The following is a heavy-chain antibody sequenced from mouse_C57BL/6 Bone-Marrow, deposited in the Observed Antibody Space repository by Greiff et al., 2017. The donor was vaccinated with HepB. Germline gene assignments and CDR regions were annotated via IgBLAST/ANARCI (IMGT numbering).Heavy chain of an antibody. CDR2: SRNKANDYTT. CDR3: ARDASDGYFPMDY. D-gene: IGHD2-3*01. CDR1: GFTFSDFY. J-gene: IGHJ4*01. Sequence: EVQRVESGGGLVQSGRSLRLSCATSGFTFSDFYMAWVRQAPGKGLEWIAASRNKANDYTTEYSASVQGRFIVSRDTSQSILYLQMNALRAEDTAIYYCARDASDGYFPMDYWGQGTSVTVSS. V-gene: IGHV7-1*01.